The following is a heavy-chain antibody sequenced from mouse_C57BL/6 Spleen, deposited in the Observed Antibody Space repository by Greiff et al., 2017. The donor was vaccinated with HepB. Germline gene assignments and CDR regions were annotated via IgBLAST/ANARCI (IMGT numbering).Heavy chain of an antibody. CDR1: GFSLTSYG. Sequence: VQLVESGPGLVQPSQSLSITCTVSGFSLTSYGVHWVRQSPGKGLEWLGVIWSGGSTDYNAAFISRLSISKDNSKSQVFFKMNSLQADDTAIYYCARSPRSNWDVGGYFDYWGQGTTLTVSS. V-gene: IGHV2-2*01. J-gene: IGHJ2*01. CDR2: IWSGGST. CDR3: ARSPRSNWDVGGYFDY. D-gene: IGHD4-1*01.